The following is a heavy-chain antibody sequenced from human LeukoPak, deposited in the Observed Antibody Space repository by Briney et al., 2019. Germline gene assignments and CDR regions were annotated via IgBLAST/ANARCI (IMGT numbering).Heavy chain of an antibody. V-gene: IGHV3-74*01. J-gene: IGHJ6*02. CDR3: ERATAYGMDV. Sequence: GGSLRLSCAASGFTFSSYWMHWVRQAPGKGLVWVSYINGDGSNTNYADSVKGRFTISRDNAKNTLYLQMNSLRAEDTAVYYCERATAYGMDVWGQGTTVTVSS. CDR1: GFTFSSYW. D-gene: IGHD5-18*01. CDR2: INGDGSNT.